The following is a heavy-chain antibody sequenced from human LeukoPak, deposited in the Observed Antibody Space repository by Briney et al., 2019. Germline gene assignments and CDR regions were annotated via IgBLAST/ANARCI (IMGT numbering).Heavy chain of an antibody. CDR2: ISTSCGTI. CDR1: GFTFSSYS. Sequence: TGGSLRLSCAASGFTFSSYSMNWVRQAPGKGLEWVSYISTSCGTIYYADSAKGRFTISRDNAKNSLFLQMSSLRDEDTAVYYCARDGSFLGTLHYWGQGTLVAVSS. V-gene: IGHV3-48*02. CDR3: ARDGSFLGTLHY. J-gene: IGHJ4*02. D-gene: IGHD2/OR15-2a*01.